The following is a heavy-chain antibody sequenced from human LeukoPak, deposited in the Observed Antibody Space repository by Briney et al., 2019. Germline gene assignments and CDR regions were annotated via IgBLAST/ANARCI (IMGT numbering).Heavy chain of an antibody. CDR2: ISSSGSTI. D-gene: IGHD3-9*01. V-gene: IGHV3-48*03. CDR1: GFTFSSYE. CDR3: ARGGDILTGYLTLFDY. J-gene: IGHJ4*02. Sequence: GGSLRLSCAASGFTFSSYEMNWVRQAPGKGLEWVSYISSSGSTIYYADSVKGRFTISRDNAKNLLYLQMNSLRAEDTAVYYCARGGDILTGYLTLFDYWGQGTLVTVSS.